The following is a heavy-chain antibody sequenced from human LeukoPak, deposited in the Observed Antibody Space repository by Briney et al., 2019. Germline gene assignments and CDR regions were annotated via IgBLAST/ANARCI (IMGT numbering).Heavy chain of an antibody. CDR3: ARDSIVVVVAATELDY. V-gene: IGHV3-30*04. D-gene: IGHD2-15*01. CDR2: ISYDGSNK. Sequence: GGSLRLSCAASGFTFSSYAMHWVRQAPGKGLXXXXXISYDGSNKYYADSVKGRFTISRDNSKNTLYLQMNSLRAEDTAVYYCARDSIVVVVAATELDYWGQGTLVTVSS. J-gene: IGHJ4*02. CDR1: GFTFSSYA.